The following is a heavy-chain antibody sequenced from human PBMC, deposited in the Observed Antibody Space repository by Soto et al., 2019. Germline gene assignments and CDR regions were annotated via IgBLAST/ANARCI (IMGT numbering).Heavy chain of an antibody. CDR2: IRSKANSYAT. Sequence: EVQLVDSGGGLVQPGGSLRLSCAASEFTFRSYWMHWVRQASGKGLEWVGRIRSKANSYATAYAASVKGRFTISRDDSKNTAYLQMNSLKTEDTAVYYCARLGELAYWGQGTLVTVSS. CDR1: EFTFRSYW. D-gene: IGHD3-16*01. J-gene: IGHJ4*02. CDR3: ARLGELAY. V-gene: IGHV3-73*02.